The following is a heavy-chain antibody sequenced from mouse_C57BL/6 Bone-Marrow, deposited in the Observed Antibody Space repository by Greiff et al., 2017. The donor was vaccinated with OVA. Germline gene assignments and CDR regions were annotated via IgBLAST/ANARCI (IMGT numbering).Heavy chain of an antibody. CDR1: GFTFSSYT. CDR3: ASNRAWFAY. V-gene: IGHV5-9*01. J-gene: IGHJ3*01. Sequence: EVMLVESGGGLVKPGGSLKLSCAASGFTFSSYTMSWVRQTPEKRLEWVATISGGGGNTYYPDSVKGRFTISRDNAKNTLYLQMSSLRSEDTALYYCASNRAWFAYWGQGTLVTVSA. CDR2: ISGGGGNT.